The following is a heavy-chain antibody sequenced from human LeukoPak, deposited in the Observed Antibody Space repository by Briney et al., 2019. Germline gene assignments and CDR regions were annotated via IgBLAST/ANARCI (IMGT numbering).Heavy chain of an antibody. CDR1: GGSISSYY. J-gene: IGHJ3*02. CDR3: TKVGPTGAFDI. CDR2: INYSGST. Sequence: SETLSLTCTVSGGSISSYYWSWIRQPPGKGLQWIGYINYSGSTNYNPSLQSRVTISVDTSKNQFSLKLSSVTAADTAVFYCTKVGPTGAFDIWGQGTMVTDSS. V-gene: IGHV4-59*01. D-gene: IGHD1-26*01.